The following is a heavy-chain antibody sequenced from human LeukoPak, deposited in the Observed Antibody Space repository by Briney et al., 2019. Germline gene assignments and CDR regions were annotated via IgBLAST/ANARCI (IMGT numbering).Heavy chain of an antibody. D-gene: IGHD6-19*01. V-gene: IGHV1-8*03. CDR1: GYTFTSYD. Sequence: ASVKVSCKASGYTFTSYDINWVRQATGQGLEWMGWMNPNSGNTGYAQKFQGRVTITRNTSISTAYMELSSLRSEDTAVYYCARGVEGRKSSDWYGDYYYYYMDVWGKGTTVTVSS. J-gene: IGHJ6*03. CDR3: ARGVEGRKSSDWYGDYYYYYMDV. CDR2: MNPNSGNT.